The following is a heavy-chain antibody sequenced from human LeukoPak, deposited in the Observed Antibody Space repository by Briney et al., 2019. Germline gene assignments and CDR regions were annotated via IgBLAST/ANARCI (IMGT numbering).Heavy chain of an antibody. J-gene: IGHJ5*02. CDR1: GFTFSSYW. Sequence: GGSLRLSCAVSGFTFSSYWMHWVRQALGKGLVWVSCINSDGSSTTYADSVKGRFTISRDNAKNTLYLQMNSLRAEDTAVYYCAREYGSGMDYFDPWGQGTLVTVSS. D-gene: IGHD3-10*01. V-gene: IGHV3-74*03. CDR3: AREYGSGMDYFDP. CDR2: INSDGSST.